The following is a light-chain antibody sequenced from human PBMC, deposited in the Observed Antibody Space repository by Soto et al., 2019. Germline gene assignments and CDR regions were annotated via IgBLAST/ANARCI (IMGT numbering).Light chain of an antibody. CDR1: QSLTMW. CDR2: KTS. Sequence: DIHMTQSPSTLSASVGDRVTITCRASQSLTMWLAWYQQKPGKAPNLLIYKTSSLESGVPSRFSGSESGTEFTVTFISPHPDDSSTYYCPHWTDSSWTFGQGTKVEVK. V-gene: IGKV1-5*03. CDR3: PHWTDSSWT. J-gene: IGKJ1*01.